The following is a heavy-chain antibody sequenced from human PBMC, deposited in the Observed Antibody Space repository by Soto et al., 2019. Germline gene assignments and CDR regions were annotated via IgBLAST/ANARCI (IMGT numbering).Heavy chain of an antibody. CDR3: ARDRRYCSSTSCYARTGMDV. Sequence: SETLSLTCIVSGASFSDANYYWVWIRQPPGEGLEWIGSFYYDGRTYYNASLKSRVTISVDTSKNQFSLKLSSVTAADTAVYYCARDRRYCSSTSCYARTGMDVWGQGTTVTVSS. J-gene: IGHJ6*02. D-gene: IGHD2-2*01. CDR2: FYYDGRT. V-gene: IGHV4-39*07. CDR1: GASFSDANYY.